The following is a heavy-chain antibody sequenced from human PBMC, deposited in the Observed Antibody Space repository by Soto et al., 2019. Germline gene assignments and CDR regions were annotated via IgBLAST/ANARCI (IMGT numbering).Heavy chain of an antibody. J-gene: IGHJ4*02. V-gene: IGHV3-30*18. Sequence: QVQLVESGGGVVQPGRSLRLSCAASGFTFSSYGMHWVRQAPGKGLEWVAVISYDGSNKYYADSVKGRFTISRDNSKNTLYLQMNSLRAEDTAAYYCAKGPLAYFDYWGQGTLVTVSS. CDR2: ISYDGSNK. CDR3: AKGPLAYFDY. CDR1: GFTFSSYG.